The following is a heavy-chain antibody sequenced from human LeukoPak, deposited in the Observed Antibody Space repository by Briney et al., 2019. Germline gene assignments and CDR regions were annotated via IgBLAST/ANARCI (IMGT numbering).Heavy chain of an antibody. CDR2: IYYSGGT. CDR1: GDSISSYY. CDR3: ARHVTISGPYDASDI. V-gene: IGHV4-59*08. D-gene: IGHD5-24*01. Sequence: PSETLSLTCTVSGDSISSYYWSWIRQPPGKGLECIGYIYYSGGTDYNPSLKSRVTISVDTSKNQFSLKLRPVTAADTAVYYCARHVTISGPYDASDIWGQGTMVTVSP. J-gene: IGHJ3*02.